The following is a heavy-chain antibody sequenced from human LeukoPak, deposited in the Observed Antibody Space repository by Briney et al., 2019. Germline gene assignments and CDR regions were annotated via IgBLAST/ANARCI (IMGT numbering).Heavy chain of an antibody. CDR1: GFTFSSDA. CDR3: ARGLGGYSYGLPSNYYYYMDV. V-gene: IGHV3-30*04. D-gene: IGHD5-12*01. Sequence: GGSLRLSCAASGFTFSSDAMHWVRQAPGKGLEWVALISYDGNNKYYADSVKGRFTISRDNSNNMLFLQMNSLRAEDTAVYYCARGLGGYSYGLPSNYYYYMDVWGKGTTVTVSS. CDR2: ISYDGNNK. J-gene: IGHJ6*03.